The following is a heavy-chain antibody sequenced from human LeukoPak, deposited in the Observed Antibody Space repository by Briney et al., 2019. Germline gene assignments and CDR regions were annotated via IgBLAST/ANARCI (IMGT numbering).Heavy chain of an antibody. CDR1: GFTFRSYW. V-gene: IGHV3-74*01. CDR2: INSDGRST. D-gene: IGHD1-26*01. Sequence: GGSLRLSCAASGFTFRSYWMHWVRQAPGKGLVWVSRINSDGRSTLYADSVKGRFTISRDNAKNTLYLQMNSLRAEDTAVYCCARDGMGAAPFDYWGQGTLVTVSS. J-gene: IGHJ4*02. CDR3: ARDGMGAAPFDY.